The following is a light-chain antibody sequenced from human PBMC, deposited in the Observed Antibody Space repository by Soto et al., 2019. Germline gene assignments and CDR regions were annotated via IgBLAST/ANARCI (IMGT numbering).Light chain of an antibody. CDR3: QQYDNLPLT. V-gene: IGKV1-33*01. CDR2: DSS. Sequence: DTQMTQSPSSLSASVGDRVTITCQSSQDISTYLNWYQQKPGKAPNLLIYDSSKLEPGVPSRFSGGGSGTDFTFTISSLQPEDIATYFCQQYDNLPLTFGGGTKVEI. CDR1: QDISTY. J-gene: IGKJ4*01.